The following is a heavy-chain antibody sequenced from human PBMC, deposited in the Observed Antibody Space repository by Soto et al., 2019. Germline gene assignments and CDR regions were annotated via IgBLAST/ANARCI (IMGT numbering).Heavy chain of an antibody. CDR2: ISWDGGST. CDR3: AKNQAAADINYYYYNMDV. V-gene: IGHV3-43*01. J-gene: IGHJ6*02. D-gene: IGHD6-13*01. CDR1: GFTFDDYT. Sequence: GGSLRLSCAASGFTFDDYTMHRVRQAPGKGLEWVSLISWDGGSTYYADSVKGRFTISRDNSKNSLFLQMNSLRTEDTALYYCAKNQAAADINYYYYNMDVWGQGTTVTVSS.